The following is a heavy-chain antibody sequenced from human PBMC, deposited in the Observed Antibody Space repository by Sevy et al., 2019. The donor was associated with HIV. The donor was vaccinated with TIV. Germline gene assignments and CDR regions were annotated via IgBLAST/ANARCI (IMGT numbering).Heavy chain of an antibody. CDR2: VSGSDDTK. J-gene: IGHJ6*02. Sequence: GGSLRLSCAASGFTFSDYYMSWIRQAPGKGLEWVSYVSGSDDTKYDADSVKGRFTISRDNAKNSLYLQMNSLRAEDTAVYYCARDHVKDCDLGDYDYFAMDVRGQGTTVTVSS. CDR1: GFTFSDYY. CDR3: ARDHVKDCDLGDYDYFAMDV. V-gene: IGHV3-11*01. D-gene: IGHD3-16*01.